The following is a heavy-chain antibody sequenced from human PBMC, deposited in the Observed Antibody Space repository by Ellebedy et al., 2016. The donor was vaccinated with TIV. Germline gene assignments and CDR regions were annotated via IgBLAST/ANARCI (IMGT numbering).Heavy chain of an antibody. CDR2: ISNYNGNT. Sequence: AASVKVSCKASGYTLTIYSFSWVRQAPGQGLEWMGWISNYNGNTNYAQKFRGRVTMTTDTSTSTAYMELRSLRSDDTAIYYCARHLSGTYPTEFDYWGQGTLVTVSS. J-gene: IGHJ4*02. V-gene: IGHV1-18*01. D-gene: IGHD1-26*01. CDR1: GYTLTIYS. CDR3: ARHLSGTYPTEFDY.